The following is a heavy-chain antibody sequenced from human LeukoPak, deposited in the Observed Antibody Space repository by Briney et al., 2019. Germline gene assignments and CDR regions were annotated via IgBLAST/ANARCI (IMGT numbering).Heavy chain of an antibody. V-gene: IGHV3-23*01. CDR3: VKDRGGSPFYGMDV. CDR2: ISGSGGAGT. J-gene: IGHJ6*02. Sequence: GGSLRLSCAGSGFTFSSYAMSWVRQAPGKGLEWVSTISGSGGAGTYYADSVKGRFTVSRDNSRNTLYLPMNSLGAEDTAVYYCVKDRGGSPFYGMDVWGQGTTVTVSS. D-gene: IGHD1-26*01. CDR1: GFTFSSYA.